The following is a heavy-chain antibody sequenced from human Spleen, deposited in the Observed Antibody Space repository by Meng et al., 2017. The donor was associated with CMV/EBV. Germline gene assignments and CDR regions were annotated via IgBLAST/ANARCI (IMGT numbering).Heavy chain of an antibody. CDR2: IYSGGSST. CDR1: GFTFSSYA. J-gene: IGHJ6*02. D-gene: IGHD2-2*02. V-gene: IGHV3-23*03. Sequence: GESLKISCAASGFTFSSYAMSWVRQAPGKGLEWVSVIYSGGSSTYYADSVKGRFTISRDNSKNTLYLQMNSLSAEDTAVYYCAKDEVVPAAIRGFYYYGMDVWGQGTTVTVSS. CDR3: AKDEVVPAAIRGFYYYGMDV.